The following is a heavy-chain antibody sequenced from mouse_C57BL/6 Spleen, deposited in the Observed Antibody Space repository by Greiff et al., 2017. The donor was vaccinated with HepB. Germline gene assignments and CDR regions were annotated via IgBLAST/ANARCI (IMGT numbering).Heavy chain of an antibody. CDR2: INYDGSST. J-gene: IGHJ3*01. V-gene: IGHV5-16*01. CDR1: GFTFSDYY. CDR3: ARDHGGFAD. Sequence: EVQLVESEGGLVQPGSSMKLSCTASGFTFSDYYMAWVRQVPEKGLEWVANINYDGSSTYYLDSLKSRFIISRDNAKNILYLQMSSLKSEDTATYYCARDHGGFADWGKGTLVTVSA.